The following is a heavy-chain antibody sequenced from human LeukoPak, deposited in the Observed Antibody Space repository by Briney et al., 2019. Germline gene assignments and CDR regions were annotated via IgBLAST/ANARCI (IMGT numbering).Heavy chain of an antibody. CDR1: AYTCTSYG. D-gene: IGHD5-18*01. CDR3: ARSNAVSGYSYGSDY. CDR2: ISAYNGNT. J-gene: IGHJ4*02. Sequence: ASVKVSCKASAYTCTSYGISWVRQAPGQGLEWMGWISAYNGNTNYAQKLQGRVTMTTDTSTSTAYMELRSLRSDDTAVYYCARSNAVSGYSYGSDYWGQGTLVTVSS. V-gene: IGHV1-18*04.